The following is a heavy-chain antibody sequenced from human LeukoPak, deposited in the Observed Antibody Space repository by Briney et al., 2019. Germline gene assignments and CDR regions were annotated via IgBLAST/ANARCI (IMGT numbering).Heavy chain of an antibody. CDR1: GFTFSSYW. D-gene: IGHD6-19*01. Sequence: GGSLRLSCAASGFTFSSYWMSWVRQAPGKGLEWVANIKQDGSEKYYVDSVKGRFTISRDNAKNSLYLQMNSLRAEDTAVYYCARDGFLPPAVAANHDAFDIWGQGTMVTVSS. V-gene: IGHV3-7*01. CDR3: ARDGFLPPAVAANHDAFDI. CDR2: IKQDGSEK. J-gene: IGHJ3*02.